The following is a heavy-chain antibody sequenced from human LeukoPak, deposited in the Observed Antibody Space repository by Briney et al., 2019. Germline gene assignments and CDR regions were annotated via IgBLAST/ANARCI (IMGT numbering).Heavy chain of an antibody. Sequence: GASVKVSCKASGYTFTSYGISWVRQAPGQGLEWMGWISAYNGNTNYAQKLQGRVTMTTDTSTSTAYMELRSLRSDDTAVYWCARVVGQGTAMPSRDFFDSWGQGTLVTVSS. D-gene: IGHD5-18*01. V-gene: IGHV1-18*01. CDR1: GYTFTSYG. CDR2: ISAYNGNT. CDR3: ARVVGQGTAMPSRDFFDS. J-gene: IGHJ4*02.